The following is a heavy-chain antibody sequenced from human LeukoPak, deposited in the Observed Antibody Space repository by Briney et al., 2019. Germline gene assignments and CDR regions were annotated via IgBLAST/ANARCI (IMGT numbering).Heavy chain of an antibody. CDR2: ISSSSSYI. J-gene: IGHJ3*02. CDR3: ARGGYGSGSYRYAFDI. CDR1: GFTFSSYA. Sequence: GGSLRLSCAASGFTFSSYAMNWVRQAPGKGLEWVSSISSSSSYIYYADFVEGRFTISRDNAKNSLNLQMNSLRAEDTAVYYCARGGYGSGSYRYAFDIWGQGTMVTVSS. D-gene: IGHD3-10*01. V-gene: IGHV3-21*01.